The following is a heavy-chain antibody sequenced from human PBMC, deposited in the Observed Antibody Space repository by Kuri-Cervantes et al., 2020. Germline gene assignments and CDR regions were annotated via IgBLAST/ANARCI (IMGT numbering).Heavy chain of an antibody. CDR1: GFTFDDYS. CDR2: ISWNSGSI. J-gene: IGHJ4*02. Sequence: GGSLRLSCAASGFTFDDYSMHWVRQAPGKGLEWVSGISWNSGSIGYADSVKGRFTISRDNVKNSLYLQMNSLRAEDTALYYCAKDEGSMVRGVPGYWGQGTLVTVSS. V-gene: IGHV3-9*01. D-gene: IGHD3-10*01. CDR3: AKDEGSMVRGVPGY.